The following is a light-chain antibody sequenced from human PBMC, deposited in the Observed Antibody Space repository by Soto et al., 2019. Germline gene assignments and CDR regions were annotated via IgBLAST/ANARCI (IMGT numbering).Light chain of an antibody. CDR2: DAS. Sequence: EIVMTQSPATLSVSPGERATLSCRASQSVSSNLAWHQQKPGQAPRILMYDASTRATGIPARFSGSGSGTEFTLTISSLQSEDFAVYYCQQRSNWPPITFGQGTLLEIK. J-gene: IGKJ5*01. CDR3: QQRSNWPPIT. V-gene: IGKV3-15*01. CDR1: QSVSSN.